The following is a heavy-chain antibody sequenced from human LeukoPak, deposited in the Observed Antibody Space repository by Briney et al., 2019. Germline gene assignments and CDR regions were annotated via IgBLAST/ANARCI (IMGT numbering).Heavy chain of an antibody. Sequence: SETLSLTCTVSGYSISSGYYWGWIRQPPGKGLEWIGSIYHSGSTYYNPSLKSRVTISVDTSKNQFSLKLSSVTAADTAVYYCARGRARGYCSGGSCYTQPYYFDYWGQGTLVSVSS. D-gene: IGHD2-15*01. CDR2: IYHSGST. CDR1: GYSISSGYY. CDR3: ARGRARGYCSGGSCYTQPYYFDY. V-gene: IGHV4-38-2*02. J-gene: IGHJ4*02.